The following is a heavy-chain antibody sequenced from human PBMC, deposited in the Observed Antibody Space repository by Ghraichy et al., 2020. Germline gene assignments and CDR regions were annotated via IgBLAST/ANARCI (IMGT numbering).Heavy chain of an antibody. J-gene: IGHJ6*02. CDR1: GFTFSDNG. D-gene: IGHD1-1*01. Sequence: GGSLRLSCEASGFTFSDNGMNWVRQVPGKGLEWVSSISSGMSNKYYADSVKGRFTISRDNPKNSLYLQMNSLRAEDTAVYYCARDVGGGNDHAQDVWGQGTTVTVSS. V-gene: IGHV3-21*01. CDR2: ISSGMSNK. CDR3: ARDVGGGNDHAQDV.